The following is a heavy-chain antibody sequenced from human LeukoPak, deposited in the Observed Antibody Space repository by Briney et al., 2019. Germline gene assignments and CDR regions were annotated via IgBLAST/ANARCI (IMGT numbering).Heavy chain of an antibody. CDR1: GFTFSSYA. CDR2: ISYDGSNK. J-gene: IGHJ5*02. D-gene: IGHD2-21*02. CDR3: ARSNCGGDCYSLDWIDP. Sequence: GGSLRLSCAASGFTFSSYAMHWVRQAPGKGLEWVVVISYDGSNKNYADSVKGRFTISRDNSKNTLYLQMNSLRAEDTAVYYCARSNCGGDCYSLDWIDPWGQGTLVTVSS. V-gene: IGHV3-30*01.